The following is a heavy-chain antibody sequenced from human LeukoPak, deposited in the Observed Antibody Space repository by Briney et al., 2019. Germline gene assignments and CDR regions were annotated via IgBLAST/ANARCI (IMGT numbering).Heavy chain of an antibody. Sequence: SETLSLTCTVSGYSISSGYYWGWIRQPPGKGLEWIGSIYNSGSTYYNPSLKSRITISVDRSKNQFSLKLSSVTAADTAVYYCARAAAAPYYFDYWGQGTLVTVSS. CDR3: ARAAAAPYYFDY. CDR2: IYNSGST. J-gene: IGHJ4*02. D-gene: IGHD6-13*01. CDR1: GYSISSGYY. V-gene: IGHV4-38-2*02.